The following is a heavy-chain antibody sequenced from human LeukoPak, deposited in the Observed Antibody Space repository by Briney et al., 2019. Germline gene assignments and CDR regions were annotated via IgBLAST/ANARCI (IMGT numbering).Heavy chain of an antibody. CDR3: ARHLRITMTTGFDP. CDR1: GGSISSSSYY. CDR2: IYYSGST. D-gene: IGHD3-22*01. V-gene: IGHV4-39*01. J-gene: IGHJ5*02. Sequence: SETLSFTCTVSGGSISSSSYYWGWIRQPPGKGLEWIGSIYYSGSTYYNPSLKSRVTISVDTSKNQFSLKLSSVTAADTAVYYCARHLRITMTTGFDPWRQGPLLTVSS.